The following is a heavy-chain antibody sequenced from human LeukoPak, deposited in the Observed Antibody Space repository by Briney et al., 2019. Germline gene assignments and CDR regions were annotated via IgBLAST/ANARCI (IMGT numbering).Heavy chain of an antibody. D-gene: IGHD2-2*01. CDR1: GGSISSSSYY. Sequence: SETLSLTCTVSGGSISSSSYYWGCIRQPPGKGLEWIGSIYYSGSTYYNPSLKSRVTISVDTSKNQFSLKLSSVTAADTAVYYCARSDCSGTSCPHAGYYYYMDVWGKGTTVTVPS. CDR3: ARSDCSGTSCPHAGYYYYMDV. CDR2: IYYSGST. J-gene: IGHJ6*03. V-gene: IGHV4-39*01.